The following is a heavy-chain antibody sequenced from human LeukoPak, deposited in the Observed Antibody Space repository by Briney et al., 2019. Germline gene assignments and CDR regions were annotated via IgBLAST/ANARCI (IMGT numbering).Heavy chain of an antibody. CDR2: INTNTGNP. Sequence: ASVKVYCKASGYTFSNHPMNWVRQAPGQGLEWMGWINTNTGNPTYAQGFTGRFVFSLDTSVSTAYLQISSLKAEDTAVYYCARDQRSWYYWGQGTLVTVSP. CDR3: ARDQRSWYY. V-gene: IGHV7-4-1*02. J-gene: IGHJ4*02. D-gene: IGHD6-19*01. CDR1: GYTFSNHP.